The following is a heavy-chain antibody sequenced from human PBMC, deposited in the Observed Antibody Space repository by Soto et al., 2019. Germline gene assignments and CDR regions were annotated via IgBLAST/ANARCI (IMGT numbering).Heavy chain of an antibody. CDR1: GGSISSGGYY. V-gene: IGHV4-31*03. CDR3: ARDQRRVYYDSSPVYYYYGMDV. CDR2: IYYSGST. Sequence: SETLSLTCTVSGGSISSGGYYWSWIRQHPGKGLEWIGYIYYSGSTYYNPSLKSRVTISVDTSKNQFSLKLSSVTAADTAVYYCARDQRRVYYDSSPVYYYYGMDVWGQGTTVTVS. J-gene: IGHJ6*02. D-gene: IGHD3-22*01.